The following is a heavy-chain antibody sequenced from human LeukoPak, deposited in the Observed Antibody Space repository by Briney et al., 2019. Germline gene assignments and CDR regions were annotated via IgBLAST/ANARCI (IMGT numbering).Heavy chain of an antibody. CDR3: ARDMNVDTAMDI. Sequence: DSVKGRFTISRDNAKNTLYLQMNSLRVEDTAVYYCARDMNVDTAMDIWGQGTLVTVSS. J-gene: IGHJ3*02. D-gene: IGHD5-18*01. V-gene: IGHV3-74*01.